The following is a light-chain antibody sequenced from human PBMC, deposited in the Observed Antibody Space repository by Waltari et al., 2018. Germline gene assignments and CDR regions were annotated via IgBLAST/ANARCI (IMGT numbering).Light chain of an antibody. V-gene: IGLV2-14*03. CDR2: YVS. J-gene: IGLJ2*01. CDR1: SSDVGGYEY. Sequence: QSALSQPASVSGSTGQSITISCTGTSSDVGGYEYVSWYQHHPGKAPKLMIYYVSNRPSGVSNRFSGSKSGNTASLTISGLQSEDEADYYCSSYTSSSTLVVFGGGTKLTVL. CDR3: SSYTSSSTLVV.